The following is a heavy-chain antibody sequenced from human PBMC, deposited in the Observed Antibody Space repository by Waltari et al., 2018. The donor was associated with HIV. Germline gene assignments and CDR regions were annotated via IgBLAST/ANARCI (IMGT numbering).Heavy chain of an antibody. J-gene: IGHJ4*02. CDR2: ISPFNGNT. CDR3: ARDRTPPMVRGVSLAY. CDR1: GYTFTSYA. V-gene: IGHV1-18*01. D-gene: IGHD3-10*01. Sequence: QVQLVQSGAEVKKPGASVKVPCKASGYTFTSYALSWVRPAPGQRLEWMGWISPFNGNTNYAQKLQGRVTLTTDTSTSTAYMELRSLRSDDTAVYYCARDRTPPMVRGVSLAYWGQGTLVTVSS.